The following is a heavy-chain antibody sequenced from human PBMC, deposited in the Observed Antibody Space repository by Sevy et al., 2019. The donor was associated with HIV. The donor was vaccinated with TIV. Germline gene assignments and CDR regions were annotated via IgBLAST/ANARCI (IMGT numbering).Heavy chain of an antibody. CDR2: ISYDGSNK. J-gene: IGHJ4*02. D-gene: IGHD2-2*01. CDR3: AKDRLGGYCISTSCYGVDY. CDR1: GFTFSSYG. Sequence: GGSLRLSCAASGFTFSSYGMHWVRQAPGKGLEWVAVISYDGSNKYYADSVKGRFTISRDNSKNTLYLKMNSLRAEDTAVYYCAKDRLGGYCISTSCYGVDYWGQGTLVTVSS. V-gene: IGHV3-30*18.